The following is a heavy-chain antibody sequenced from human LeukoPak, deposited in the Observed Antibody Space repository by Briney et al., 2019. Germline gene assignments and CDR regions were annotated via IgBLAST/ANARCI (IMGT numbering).Heavy chain of an antibody. CDR1: GFTVSSNY. CDR2: IYSGGST. V-gene: IGHV3-66*01. J-gene: IGHJ4*02. Sequence: GGSLRLSCAASGFTVSSNYMSWVRQAPGKGLEWVSVIYSGGSTYYADSVKGRFTISRDNSKNTLYLQMNSLRVEDTALYYCARRAPSHDFDDWGQGTLVTVSS. CDR3: ARRAPSHDFDD.